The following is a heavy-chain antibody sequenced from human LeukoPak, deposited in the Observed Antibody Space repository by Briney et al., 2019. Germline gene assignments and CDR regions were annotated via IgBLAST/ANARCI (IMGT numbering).Heavy chain of an antibody. J-gene: IGHJ5*02. CDR3: SRGVHGDYVSGWFDP. CDR1: GGTFNNSD. Sequence: ASVKVSCKTSGGTFNNSDIRWVRQAPGQGLEWLGGIMPLFGTADYAENFKGRFTITKDESTSTVYLDLTSLRSDDTAVYYCSRGVHGDYVSGWFDPWGQGTLVSVSS. V-gene: IGHV1-69*05. D-gene: IGHD4-17*01. CDR2: IMPLFGTA.